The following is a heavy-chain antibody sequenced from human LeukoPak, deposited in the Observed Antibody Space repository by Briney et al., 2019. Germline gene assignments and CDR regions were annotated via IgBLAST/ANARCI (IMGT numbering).Heavy chain of an antibody. V-gene: IGHV3-48*01. CDR2: ISSSSSTI. CDR1: GFTFSSYS. J-gene: IGHJ3*02. Sequence: PGGSLRLSCAASGFTFSSYSMNWVRQAPGKGLEWVSYISSSSSTIYYADSVKGRFTISRDNAKNSLCLQMSSLRAEDTAVYYCARELYPDCSSTSCYPDAFDIWGQGTMVTVSS. CDR3: ARELYPDCSSTSCYPDAFDI. D-gene: IGHD2-2*01.